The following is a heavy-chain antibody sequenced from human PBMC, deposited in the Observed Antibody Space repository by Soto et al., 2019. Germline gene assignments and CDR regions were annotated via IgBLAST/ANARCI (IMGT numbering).Heavy chain of an antibody. D-gene: IGHD3-10*01. CDR2: INHSGST. CDR3: ARRKITMVRGVITRFDY. J-gene: IGHJ4*02. Sequence: SETLSLTCAVYGGSFIGYYWSWIRQPPGKGLEWIGEINHSGSTNYNPSLKSRVTISVDTSKNQFSLKLSSVTAADTAVYYCARRKITMVRGVITRFDYWGQGTLVTVSS. CDR1: GGSFIGYY. V-gene: IGHV4-34*01.